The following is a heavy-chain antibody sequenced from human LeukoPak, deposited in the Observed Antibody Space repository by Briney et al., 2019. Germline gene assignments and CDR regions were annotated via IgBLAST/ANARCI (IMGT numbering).Heavy chain of an antibody. CDR3: ARSRGNSGSYPLDY. J-gene: IGHJ4*02. CDR2: ISGSSSTI. Sequence: GSLRLSCEASEFTFSCYSMNWVRQAPGKGLEWVSYISGSSSTIYYAESVEGRFTISRDNAKNSLYLQMNSLRVEDTAVYYCARSRGNSGSYPLDYWGQGTLVTVSS. D-gene: IGHD1-26*01. V-gene: IGHV3-48*01. CDR1: EFTFSCYS.